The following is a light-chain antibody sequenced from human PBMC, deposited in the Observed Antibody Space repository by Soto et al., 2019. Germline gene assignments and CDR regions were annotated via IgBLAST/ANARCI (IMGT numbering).Light chain of an antibody. CDR1: SSDIGGYNY. V-gene: IGLV2-11*01. CDR3: CSYAGTTHV. J-gene: IGLJ1*01. CDR2: DVS. Sequence: QSALTQPPSVSGSPGQSVTISCTGTSSDIGGYNYVSWYQQLPGTAPKLMIYDVSKRPSGVPDRFSGSNSGNTASLTISVLHADEEADYYCCSYAGTTHVFGTGTKLTVL.